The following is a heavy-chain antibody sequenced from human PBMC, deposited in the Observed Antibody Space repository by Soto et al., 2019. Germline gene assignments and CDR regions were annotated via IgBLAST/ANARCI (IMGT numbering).Heavy chain of an antibody. CDR1: GGSLLKYY. V-gene: IGHV4-4*07. J-gene: IGHJ4*02. CDR2: VSTTGKT. CDR3: ARDNYDFWTAYPQVFDY. D-gene: IGHD3-3*01. Sequence: PSETLSLTCSVSGGSLLKYYWGWIRQPAGKALEWIGRVSTTGKTVSNPSLRSRVTMSADTSVNRLYLTLTSVTAADSGVYYCARDNYDFWTAYPQVFDYWGQGKLVTVSS.